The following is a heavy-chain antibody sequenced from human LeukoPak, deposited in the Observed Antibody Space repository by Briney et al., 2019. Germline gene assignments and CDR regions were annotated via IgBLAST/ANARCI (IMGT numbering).Heavy chain of an antibody. D-gene: IGHD3-22*01. CDR1: GGSISGYY. CDR2: IYYSGST. J-gene: IGHJ3*02. V-gene: IGHV4-59*08. Sequence: SETLSLTCTVSGGSISGYYWSWIRQSPGKGLLWIGYIYYSGSTNYNPSLKSRVTISIDMSRSQFSLKLSSVTAADTALYYCARHFTYYYDSSGYPRDAFDIWGQGTTVTVSS. CDR3: ARHFTYYYDSSGYPRDAFDI.